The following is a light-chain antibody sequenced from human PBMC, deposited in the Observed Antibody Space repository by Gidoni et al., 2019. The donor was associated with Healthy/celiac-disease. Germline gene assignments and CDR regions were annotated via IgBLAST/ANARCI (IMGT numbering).Light chain of an antibody. Sequence: ESVLTQSLCTLSLSPGDRATLSCRASQSVSSSYLAWYQQKPGQAPRLLIYGASSRATGIPDRFSGSGSGTDFTLTISRLEPEDFAVYYCQQYGSSPLTFXRXTKVXIK. V-gene: IGKV3-20*01. J-gene: IGKJ3*01. CDR1: QSVSSSY. CDR3: QQYGSSPLT. CDR2: GAS.